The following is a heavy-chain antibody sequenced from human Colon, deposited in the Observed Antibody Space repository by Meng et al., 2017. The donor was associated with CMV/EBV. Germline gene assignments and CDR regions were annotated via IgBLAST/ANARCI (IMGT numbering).Heavy chain of an antibody. CDR3: ARHLAYCGGDCWGAVDP. V-gene: IGHV4-39*01. J-gene: IGHJ5*02. CDR1: SISSSSYY. Sequence: SISSSSYYWGWIRQPPGRGLEWIGSIYYSGSTYYNPYLKSRVTISVDTSKNQFSLKLSSVTAADTAVYYCARHLAYCGGDCWGAVDPWGQGTLVTVSS. CDR2: IYYSGST. D-gene: IGHD2-21*01.